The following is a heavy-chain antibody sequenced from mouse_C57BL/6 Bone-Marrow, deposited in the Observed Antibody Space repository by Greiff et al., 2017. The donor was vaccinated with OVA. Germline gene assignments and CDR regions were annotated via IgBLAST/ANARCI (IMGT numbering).Heavy chain of an antibody. V-gene: IGHV1-80*01. CDR3: ARRIITTVGENSMDY. Sequence: VQLQQSGAELVKPGASVKISCKASGYAFSSYWMNWVKQRPGKGLEWIGQIYPGDGDTNYNGKFKGKATLTADKSSSTAYMQLSSLTSEDSAVYYCARRIITTVGENSMDYWGQGTSVTVSS. CDR2: IYPGDGDT. J-gene: IGHJ4*01. CDR1: GYAFSSYW. D-gene: IGHD1-1*01.